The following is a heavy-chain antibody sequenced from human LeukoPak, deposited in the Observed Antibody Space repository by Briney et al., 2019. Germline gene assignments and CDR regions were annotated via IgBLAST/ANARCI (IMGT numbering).Heavy chain of an antibody. CDR3: AGTADYLDSGSPGMTLDF. J-gene: IGHJ3*01. CDR2: IYNTGST. Sequence: PSETLSLTCTFSGASLRSYHWSWIRQSPGKGLEWIGYIYNTGSTSYDPSLHNRVTIAADKSKNQISLKVTSATAADTAVYYCAGTADYLDSGSPGMTLDFWGQGTTVIVSS. V-gene: IGHV4-59*01. CDR1: GASLRSYH. D-gene: IGHD3-10*01.